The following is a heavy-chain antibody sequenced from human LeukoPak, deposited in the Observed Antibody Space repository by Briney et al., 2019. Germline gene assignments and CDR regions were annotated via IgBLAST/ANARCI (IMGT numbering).Heavy chain of an antibody. D-gene: IGHD3-9*01. V-gene: IGHV3-23*01. CDR3: AKGVILTGYYYYFDY. J-gene: IGHJ4*02. CDR1: GFTFSSYA. CDR2: ISGSGGST. Sequence: PGGSLRLSCAASGFTFSSYAMSWVRQAPGKGLEWVSAISGSGGSTYYADSVKGRFTISRDNSKNTLYLQMNSLRAEDTAVYYCAKGVILTGYYYYFDYWGQGALVTVSS.